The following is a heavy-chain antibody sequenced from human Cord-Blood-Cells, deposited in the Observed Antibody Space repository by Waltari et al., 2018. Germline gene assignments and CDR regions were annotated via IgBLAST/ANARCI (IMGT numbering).Heavy chain of an antibody. CDR1: GGSFSGYY. Sequence: QVQLQQWGAGLLKPSETLSLTCAVYGGSFSGYYWSWIRQPPGKGLEWIGEINHSGSTNYNPSLKSRVTISVDTSKNQFSLKLSSVTAADTAVYYCARGLGPTPHNEVVVVPAAMYYFDYWGQGTLVTVSS. CDR2: INHSGST. D-gene: IGHD2-2*01. CDR3: ARGLGPTPHNEVVVVPAAMYYFDY. V-gene: IGHV4-34*01. J-gene: IGHJ4*02.